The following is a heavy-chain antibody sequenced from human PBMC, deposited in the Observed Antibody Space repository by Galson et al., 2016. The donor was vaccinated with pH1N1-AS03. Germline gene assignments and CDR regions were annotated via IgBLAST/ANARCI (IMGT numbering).Heavy chain of an antibody. D-gene: IGHD6-19*01. CDR3: AKGSSGWAHDAFDI. Sequence: SLRLSCAASGFTFRNYAMSWVRQAPGKGLEWVSGISVRGGITFYADSVKGRFTISRDNSKNTLYLQMNSLRAEDTAVYYCAKGSSGWAHDAFDIWGQGIMVTVSS. CDR1: GFTFRNYA. J-gene: IGHJ3*02. CDR2: ISVRGGIT. V-gene: IGHV3-23*01.